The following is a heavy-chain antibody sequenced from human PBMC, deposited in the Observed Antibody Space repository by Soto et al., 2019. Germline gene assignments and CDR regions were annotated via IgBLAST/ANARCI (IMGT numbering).Heavy chain of an antibody. J-gene: IGHJ6*02. CDR1: GFTFTSSA. CDR2: NVVGIGNT. V-gene: IGHV1-58*01. CDR3: ADESRGGRGKEYYYGMDV. Sequence: SVKVSGKASGFTFTSSAVQWVRQPRGQRLEWIGWNVVGIGNTNYAQKFQERVTITRDMSTSKLYMELRSLRSEDTAVYYCADESRGGRGKEYYYGMDVWGQGPTVT.